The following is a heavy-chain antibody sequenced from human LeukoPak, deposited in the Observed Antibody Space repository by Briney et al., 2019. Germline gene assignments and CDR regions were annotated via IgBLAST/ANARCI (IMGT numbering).Heavy chain of an antibody. J-gene: IGHJ4*02. CDR3: AVIVGARSFDF. Sequence: SGGSLRLSCAASGFSFSDKHMDWVRQAPGKGLEWVGRVRTKARSYTTEYAASVKGRFTISRDDSMNSLYLQMRSLKTEDTAVYYCAVIVGARSFDFWGQGTLVTVSS. CDR2: VRTKARSYTT. D-gene: IGHD1-26*01. CDR1: GFSFSDKH. V-gene: IGHV3-72*01.